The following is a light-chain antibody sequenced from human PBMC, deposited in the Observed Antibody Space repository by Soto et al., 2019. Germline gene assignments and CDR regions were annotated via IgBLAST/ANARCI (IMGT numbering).Light chain of an antibody. CDR1: QSISSW. CDR3: QQYNDNWT. CDR2: KAS. Sequence: DIPMTQSPSTLSASVGDRVTITCRASQSISSWLAWYQQKPGTAPNLLIYKASTLQSGVTSRFSGSGSGTEFTLTISSLQPNDSATYYCQQYNDNWTFGQGTKVEIK. V-gene: IGKV1-5*03. J-gene: IGKJ1*01.